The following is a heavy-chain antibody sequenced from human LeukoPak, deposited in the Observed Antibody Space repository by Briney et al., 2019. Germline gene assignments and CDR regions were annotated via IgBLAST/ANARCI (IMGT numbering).Heavy chain of an antibody. J-gene: IGHJ4*02. CDR1: GLTFDEYA. D-gene: IGHD5-18*01. Sequence: GRSLRLSCAASGLTFDEYAIHWVRQAPGKGLEWVSGISWNSGSIGYADSVKGRFTISRDNAKNSLYLQMNSLRAEDTAFYYCTKGRGRYSYSYGDYFDYWGQGTLVTVSS. V-gene: IGHV3-9*01. CDR2: ISWNSGSI. CDR3: TKGRGRYSYSYGDYFDY.